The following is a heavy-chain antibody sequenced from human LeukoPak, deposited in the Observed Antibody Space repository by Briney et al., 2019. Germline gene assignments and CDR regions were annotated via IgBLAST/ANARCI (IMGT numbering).Heavy chain of an antibody. Sequence: SETLSLTCTVSGGSISSYYWSWIRQPAGKGLEWIGRIYTSGSTNYNPSLKSRVTMSVVTSKNQFSLKLSSVTAADTAVYYCARDRGDFWSGPPQIDYWGQGTLVTVSS. CDR3: ARDRGDFWSGPPQIDY. CDR2: IYTSGST. J-gene: IGHJ4*02. D-gene: IGHD3-3*01. CDR1: GGSISSYY. V-gene: IGHV4-4*07.